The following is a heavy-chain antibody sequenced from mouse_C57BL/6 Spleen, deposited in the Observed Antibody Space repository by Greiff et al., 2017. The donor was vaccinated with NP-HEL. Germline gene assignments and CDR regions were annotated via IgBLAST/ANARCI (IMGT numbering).Heavy chain of an antibody. CDR1: GYAFSSSW. V-gene: IGHV1-82*01. CDR3: ARRVTGTDYFDY. J-gene: IGHJ2*01. CDR2: IYPGDGDT. D-gene: IGHD4-1*01. Sequence: VQLQQSGPELVKPGASVKISCKASGYAFSSSWMNWVKQRPGKGLEWIGRIYPGDGDTNYNGKFKGKATLTADKSSSTAYMQLSSLTSEDSAVYFCARRVTGTDYFDYWGQGTTLTVSS.